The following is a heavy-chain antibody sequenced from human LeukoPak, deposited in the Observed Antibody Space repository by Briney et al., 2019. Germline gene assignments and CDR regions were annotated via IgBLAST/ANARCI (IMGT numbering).Heavy chain of an antibody. CDR1: GFTFSSNY. CDR2: IFSGGST. V-gene: IGHV3-53*01. Sequence: GGSLRLSCAASGFTFSSNYMSWVRQAPGKGLEWVSVIFSGGSTYYTDSVKGRFTISRDDSKNTLYLQMNSLRVEDTAVYYCARGEYSSGWLDYWGQGTLVTVSS. J-gene: IGHJ4*02. CDR3: ARGEYSSGWLDY. D-gene: IGHD6-19*01.